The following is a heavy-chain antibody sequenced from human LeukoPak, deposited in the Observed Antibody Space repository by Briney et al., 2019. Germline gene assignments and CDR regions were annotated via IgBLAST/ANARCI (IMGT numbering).Heavy chain of an antibody. CDR1: GGSISSYY. Sequence: SETLSLTCTVSGGSISSYYWSWIRQPPGKGLEWIGYIYYSGSTNYNPSLKSRVTISVDTSKNQFSLKLSSVTAADTAVYYCARAGRHVSTTSRFDYWSQGTLVTVSS. D-gene: IGHD2-2*01. J-gene: IGHJ4*02. CDR3: ARAGRHVSTTSRFDY. CDR2: IYYSGST. V-gene: IGHV4-59*01.